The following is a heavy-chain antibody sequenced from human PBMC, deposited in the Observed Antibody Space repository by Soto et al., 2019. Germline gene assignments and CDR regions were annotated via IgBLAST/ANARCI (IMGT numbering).Heavy chain of an antibody. CDR1: GFTFSSYA. V-gene: IGHV3-23*01. CDR3: AKDNYYDSSGLGVNWFDP. CDR2: ISGSGGST. J-gene: IGHJ5*02. D-gene: IGHD3-22*01. Sequence: GGSLRLSCAASGFTFSSYAMSWVRQAPGKGLEWVSAISGSGGSTYYADSVKGRFTISRDNSKNTLYLKMNSLRAEDTAVYYCAKDNYYDSSGLGVNWFDPWGQGTLVTVSS.